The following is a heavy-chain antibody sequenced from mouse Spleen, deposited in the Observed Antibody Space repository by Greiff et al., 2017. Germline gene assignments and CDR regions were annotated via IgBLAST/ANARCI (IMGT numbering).Heavy chain of an antibody. V-gene: IGHV7-3*01. J-gene: IGHJ1*03. Sequence: DVMLVESGGGLVQPGGSLSLSCAASGFTFTDYYMSWVRQPPGKALEWLGFIRNKANGYTTEYSASVKGRFTISRDNSQSILYLQMNALRAEDSATYYCARYDGYHWYFDVWGTGTTVTVSS. CDR3: ARYDGYHWYFDV. CDR1: GFTFTDYY. CDR2: IRNKANGYTT. D-gene: IGHD2-3*01.